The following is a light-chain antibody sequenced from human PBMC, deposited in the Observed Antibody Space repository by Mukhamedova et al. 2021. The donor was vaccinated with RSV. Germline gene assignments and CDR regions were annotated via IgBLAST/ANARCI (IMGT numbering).Light chain of an antibody. Sequence: QWYQRRVHGQAPVVVMFYDSDWPAGIPERLSGSKSGNTATLTISGVEAGDEADYYCQVWDSGSSHVVFGGGTKLAVL. CDR2: YDS. CDR3: QVWDSGSSHVV. V-gene: IGLV3-21*04. J-gene: IGLJ2*01.